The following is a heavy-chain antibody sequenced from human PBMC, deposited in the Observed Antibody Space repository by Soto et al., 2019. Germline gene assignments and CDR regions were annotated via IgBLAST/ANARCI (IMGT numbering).Heavy chain of an antibody. V-gene: IGHV1-69*12. CDR3: ARKGGSSGWFDP. J-gene: IGHJ5*02. Sequence: QVQLVQSGAEVKKPGSSVKVSCKASGGTFSSYAISWVRQAPGQGLEWMGGIIPIFGTANHARKFQGRVTIPADETTSTAYMELSSMRSEDTAVYYCARKGGSSGWFDPWGQGTLVTVST. CDR2: IIPIFGTA. D-gene: IGHD6-19*01. CDR1: GGTFSSYA.